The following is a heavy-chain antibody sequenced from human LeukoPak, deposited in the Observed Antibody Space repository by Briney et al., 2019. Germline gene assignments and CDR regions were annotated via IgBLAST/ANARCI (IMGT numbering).Heavy chain of an antibody. D-gene: IGHD3-10*01. CDR1: GYTFTSYD. Sequence: ASVKVSCKASGYTFTSYDINWVRQATGQGLEWMGWMNPNSGNTGYAQKFQGRVTMTRNTSISTAYTELSSLRSEDTAVYYCARATYYYGSGSGYWGQGTLVTVSS. J-gene: IGHJ4*02. V-gene: IGHV1-8*01. CDR3: ARATYYYGSGSGY. CDR2: MNPNSGNT.